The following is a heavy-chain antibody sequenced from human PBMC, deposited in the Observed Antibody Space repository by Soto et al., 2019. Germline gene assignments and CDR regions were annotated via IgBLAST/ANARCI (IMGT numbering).Heavy chain of an antibody. Sequence: PSETLSLSSTVSGGSIRSDSYYWGWIRQSPEKGLEWIASISYSGSTYYNPTLKSRLIISVDTSKSQFSLKLSSVTAADTAVYYCARTWGSTNDYWGRGTLVTVSS. CDR2: ISYSGST. CDR1: GGSIRSDSYY. D-gene: IGHD3-16*01. CDR3: ARTWGSTNDY. V-gene: IGHV4-39*07. J-gene: IGHJ4*02.